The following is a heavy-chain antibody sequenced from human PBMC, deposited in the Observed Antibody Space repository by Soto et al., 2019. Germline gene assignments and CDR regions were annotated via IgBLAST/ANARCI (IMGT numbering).Heavy chain of an antibody. J-gene: IGHJ3*02. Sequence: QVQLVESGGGVVQPGRSLRLSCAASGFTFSSYGMHWVRQAPGKGLEWVAVISYDGSNKYYADSVKGRFTISRDNSKNTLYLQMNSLRAEDTAVYYCAKNGYCSSTSCYLDDAFDIWGQGTMVTVSS. CDR1: GFTFSSYG. D-gene: IGHD2-2*01. CDR3: AKNGYCSSTSCYLDDAFDI. V-gene: IGHV3-30*18. CDR2: ISYDGSNK.